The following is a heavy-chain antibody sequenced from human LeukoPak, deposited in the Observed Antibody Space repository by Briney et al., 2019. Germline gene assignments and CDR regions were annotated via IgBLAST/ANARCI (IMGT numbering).Heavy chain of an antibody. J-gene: IGHJ5*02. V-gene: IGHV4-39*01. D-gene: IGHD3-16*02. Sequence: PSETLSLTCTVSGGSISSSGYYWGWIRQPPGKGLEWIGSIYYSGSTYYNPSLKSRVTISVDTSKNQFSLKLSSVTAADTAVYYCARHPSVRRYNWFDPWGQGTLVTVSS. CDR3: ARHPSVRRYNWFDP. CDR2: IYYSGST. CDR1: GGSISSSGYY.